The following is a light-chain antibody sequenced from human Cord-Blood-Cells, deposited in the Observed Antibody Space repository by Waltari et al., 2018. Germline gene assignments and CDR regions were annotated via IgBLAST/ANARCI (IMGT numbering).Light chain of an antibody. CDR3: QVWDSSSDHRV. Sequence: SYVLTQPPSVSVAPGKTARITCGGNNIGSKSVHWYQQKPGQAPVLVIYYDSHRPSGVPGRFSGSNSGNTATLTISRVEAGDEADYYCQVWDSSSDHRVFGGGTKLTVL. CDR2: YDS. V-gene: IGLV3-21*04. CDR1: NIGSKS. J-gene: IGLJ3*02.